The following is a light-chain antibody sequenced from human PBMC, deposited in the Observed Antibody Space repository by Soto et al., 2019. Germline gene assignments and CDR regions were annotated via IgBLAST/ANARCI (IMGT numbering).Light chain of an antibody. CDR2: GNN. CDR1: GSSIGTNT. V-gene: IGLV1-44*01. CDR3: AAWDGSLNNVL. Sequence: QSVLTQPPSASVTPGQRVTISCSGSGSSIGTNTVNWYRQLPGTAPKLLIYGNNQRPSGVPDRFSGSKSGTSASLGISGLQSEDEADYYCAAWDGSLNNVLFGGGTKLTVL. J-gene: IGLJ2*01.